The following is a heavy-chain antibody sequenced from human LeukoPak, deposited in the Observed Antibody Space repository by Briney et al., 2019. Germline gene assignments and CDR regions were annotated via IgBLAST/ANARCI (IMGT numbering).Heavy chain of an antibody. CDR3: ASHSGYYYDSSPL. CDR1: GFTFDVYG. J-gene: IGHJ4*02. CDR2: INWNGGST. Sequence: PGGSLRLSCAASGFTFDVYGMSWVRQAPGKGLEWVSGINWNGGSTGYADSVKGRFTISRDNAKNSLHLQMNSLRAEDTALYYCASHSGYYYDSSPLWGQGTQVIVSS. D-gene: IGHD3-22*01. V-gene: IGHV3-20*04.